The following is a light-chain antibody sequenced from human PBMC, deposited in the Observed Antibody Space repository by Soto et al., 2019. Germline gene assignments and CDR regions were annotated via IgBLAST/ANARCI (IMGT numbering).Light chain of an antibody. CDR2: TAS. V-gene: IGKV1-39*01. Sequence: IQMTQSPSSLSASVGDRVTITCRASQSIVRNLNWYQQKPGKAPELLIYTASNLESGVPSRFSGSGSGTDFALTISSXQPEDSAVYYCQQSHSSPLSFGGGTKVDTK. J-gene: IGKJ4*01. CDR3: QQSHSSPLS. CDR1: QSIVRN.